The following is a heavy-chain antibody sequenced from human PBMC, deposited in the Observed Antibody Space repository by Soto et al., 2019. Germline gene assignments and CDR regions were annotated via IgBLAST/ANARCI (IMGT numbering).Heavy chain of an antibody. J-gene: IGHJ6*03. CDR2: INSDGSVS. V-gene: IGHV3-74*02. CDR3: ARGDCVGGSCYSLAGYFYYYMDA. D-gene: IGHD2-15*01. Sequence: EVQLVESGGGLVQPGGSLRLSCAASGFTFRNYWMYWVRQAPGQGLEWVSRINSDGSVSSYADSVTGRLTISRDNVKNTLYLLMDSLRAEDTAVYYCARGDCVGGSCYSLAGYFYYYMDAWGKGTTVTVFS. CDR1: GFTFRNYW.